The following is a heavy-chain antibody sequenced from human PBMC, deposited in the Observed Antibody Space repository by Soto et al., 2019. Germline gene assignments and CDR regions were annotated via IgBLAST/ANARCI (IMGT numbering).Heavy chain of an antibody. V-gene: IGHV4-30-4*01. CDR1: GGSISSGDYY. J-gene: IGHJ4*02. CDR2: IYYSGST. Sequence: QVQLQESGPGLVKPSQTLSLTCTVSGGSISSGDYYWSWIRQPPGKGLEWIGSIYYSGSTFYNPSLKSRVTIAVDTSKNQFSLKLNSVTAADTAVYYCASRHSSPYFDYWGQGTLVTVSS. CDR3: ASRHSSPYFDY. D-gene: IGHD6-13*01.